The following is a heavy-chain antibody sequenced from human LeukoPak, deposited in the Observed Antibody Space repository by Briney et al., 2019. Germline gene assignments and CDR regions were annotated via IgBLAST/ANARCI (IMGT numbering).Heavy chain of an antibody. J-gene: IGHJ6*02. CDR2: ISSSGSTI. Sequence: GGSLRLSCAASGFTFSDYYMSWIRQAPGKGLEWVSYISSSGSTIYYADSVKGRFTISRDNAKNSLYLQMNSLRAEDTAVYYCARADYSPNYYYGMDVWGQGTTVTVSS. D-gene: IGHD2-15*01. CDR3: ARADYSPNYYYGMDV. CDR1: GFTFSDYY. V-gene: IGHV3-11*01.